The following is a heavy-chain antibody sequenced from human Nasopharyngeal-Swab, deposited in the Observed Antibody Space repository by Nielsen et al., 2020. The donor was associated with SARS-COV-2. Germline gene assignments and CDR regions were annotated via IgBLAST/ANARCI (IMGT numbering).Heavy chain of an antibody. D-gene: IGHD6-13*01. Sequence: ASVKVSCKASGYTSTSYAMNWVRQAPGQGLEWMGWINTNTGNPTYAQGFTGRFVFSLDTSVSTAYLQISSLKAEDTAVYYCARDTRSSWYYYYVMDVWGQGTTVTVSS. CDR2: INTNTGNP. V-gene: IGHV7-4-1*02. CDR1: GYTSTSYA. J-gene: IGHJ6*02. CDR3: ARDTRSSWYYYYVMDV.